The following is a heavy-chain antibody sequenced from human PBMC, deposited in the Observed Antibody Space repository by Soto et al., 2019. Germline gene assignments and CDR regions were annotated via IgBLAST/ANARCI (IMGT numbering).Heavy chain of an antibody. Sequence: GGSLRLSCAASGFTFSDYYMNWIRQAPGKGLEWISYISSTATTIYYADSVKGRFTISRDNAKNSLYLQMNSLRAEDTAIYYCTRVFRGYRHYWGQGSLVTVSS. CDR2: ISSTATTI. J-gene: IGHJ4*02. V-gene: IGHV3-11*01. CDR1: GFTFSDYY. CDR3: TRVFRGYRHY. D-gene: IGHD3-16*02.